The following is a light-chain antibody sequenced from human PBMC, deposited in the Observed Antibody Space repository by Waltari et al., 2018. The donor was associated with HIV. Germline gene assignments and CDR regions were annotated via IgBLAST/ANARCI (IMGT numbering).Light chain of an antibody. Sequence: QSALTQPPSASGSPGQSVTISCTGTSSDVGAYNYVSWFQQHPGKAPNRIIYDVTKRPSGVPDRFSGSKSGNTASLTVSGLQAEDEADYYCASHAGSKDVFGGGTRLTVL. J-gene: IGLJ2*01. CDR2: DVT. V-gene: IGLV2-8*01. CDR1: SSDVGAYNY. CDR3: ASHAGSKDV.